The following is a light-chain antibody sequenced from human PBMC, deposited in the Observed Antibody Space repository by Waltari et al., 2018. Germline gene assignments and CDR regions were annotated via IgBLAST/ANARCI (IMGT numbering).Light chain of an antibody. Sequence: FILTQSHSVSESPGRTVTISCSGSGGSFATNYVQWYQQRPGSAPTTVIYADNPRPSGVPDRFSGSVDSSSNSASLTISGLQTEDEADYYCQSYDGDRSWVFGGGTKLTVL. CDR2: ADN. CDR3: QSYDGDRSWV. CDR1: GGSFATNY. V-gene: IGLV6-57*02. J-gene: IGLJ3*02.